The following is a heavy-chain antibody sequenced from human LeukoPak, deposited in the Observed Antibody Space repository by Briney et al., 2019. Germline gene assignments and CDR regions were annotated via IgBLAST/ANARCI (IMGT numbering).Heavy chain of an antibody. D-gene: IGHD3-22*01. J-gene: IGHJ4*02. CDR2: INDDGSAT. CDR3: ARDYYDSSCDY. Sequence: SGGSLRLSCAASGFTFSNYWMHWVRQVPGKGLVWVSRINDDGSATFYADSVKGRFTISRDNAKNTLFLQINSLRAEDTAVYYCARDYYDSSCDYWGQGTLVTVSS. V-gene: IGHV3-74*01. CDR1: GFTFSNYW.